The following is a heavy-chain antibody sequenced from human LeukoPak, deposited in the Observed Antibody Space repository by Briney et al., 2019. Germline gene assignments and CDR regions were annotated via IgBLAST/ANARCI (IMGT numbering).Heavy chain of an antibody. CDR1: GYTLTELS. Sequence: ASVKVSCKVSGYTLTELSMHWVRQAPGKGLEWMGGFDPEDGETIYAQKLQGRVTMTTDTSTSTAYMELRSLRSDDTAVYYCARDFEAIYDSSGYYPDTSFDYWGQGTLVTVSS. J-gene: IGHJ4*02. V-gene: IGHV1-24*01. CDR3: ARDFEAIYDSSGYYPDTSFDY. CDR2: FDPEDGET. D-gene: IGHD3-22*01.